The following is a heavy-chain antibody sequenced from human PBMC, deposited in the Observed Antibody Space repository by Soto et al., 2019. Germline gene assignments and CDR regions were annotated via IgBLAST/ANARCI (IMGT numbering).Heavy chain of an antibody. CDR1: GESISSSSYY. Sequence: TLSLTCIVSGESISSSSYYWGWIRQPPGKGLEWIGSIYYSGRTYYNPSFKSRVTISIDTSKNQFSLKLSSVTATDTAVYYCARQRTTVVTQACFDHWGQGALVTVSS. J-gene: IGHJ4*02. V-gene: IGHV4-39*01. CDR2: IYYSGRT. D-gene: IGHD2-21*02. CDR3: ARQRTTVVTQACFDH.